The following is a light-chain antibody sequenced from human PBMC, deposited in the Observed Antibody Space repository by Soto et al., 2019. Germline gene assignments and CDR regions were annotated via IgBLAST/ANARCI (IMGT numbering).Light chain of an antibody. J-gene: IGKJ1*01. CDR1: QDVSSY. CDR2: DAS. V-gene: IGKV3-20*01. CDR3: QQYGSSPKT. Sequence: DIVLTQSPGTLSLSPGERTTLSCRARQDVSSYLAWYQQKPGQAPRLLIYDASSRATGIPDRFSGSGSGTDFTLTISRLEPEDFAVYYCQQYGSSPKTFGQGTKVDI.